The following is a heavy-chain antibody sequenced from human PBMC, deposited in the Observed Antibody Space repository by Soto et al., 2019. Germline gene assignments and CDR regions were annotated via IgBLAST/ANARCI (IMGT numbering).Heavy chain of an antibody. V-gene: IGHV3-23*01. D-gene: IGHD1-26*01. J-gene: IGHJ4*02. CDR1: GFTFDSYA. CDR2: ISGSGVKT. Sequence: GGSLRLSCAASGFTFDSYAMTWVRQAPGKGLEWVSTISGSGVKTDYADSVKGRFTVSRDNSKTTVYLQMNSLRAEDTAVYYCAKDLNGYSGSYSFPFLDSWGKGALVTVSS. CDR3: AKDLNGYSGSYSFPFLDS.